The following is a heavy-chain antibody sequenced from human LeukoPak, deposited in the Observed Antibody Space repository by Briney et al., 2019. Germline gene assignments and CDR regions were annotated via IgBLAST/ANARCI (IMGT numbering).Heavy chain of an antibody. J-gene: IGHJ6*03. D-gene: IGHD1-26*01. CDR2: INPNSGGT. CDR3: ARNSGSHTRHYYYYMDV. Sequence: DSVKVSCKASVYTFTGYYMHWVRQAPGQGLEWMRWINPNSGGTNYAQKLQGRGTMTRDTSISTAYMELSRLRSDDTAVYYCARNSGSHTRHYYYYMDVWGKGTKVTVSS. V-gene: IGHV1-2*02. CDR1: VYTFTGYY.